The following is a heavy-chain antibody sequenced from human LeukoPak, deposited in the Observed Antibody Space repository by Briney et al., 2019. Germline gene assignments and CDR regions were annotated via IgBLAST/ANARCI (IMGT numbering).Heavy chain of an antibody. CDR3: ARDHSDCSGGICSFSYHYYYMDV. J-gene: IGHJ6*03. CDR1: GITFSNYN. Sequence: PGGSLRLSCAAPGITFSNYNMNWVRQAPGKGLEWISSITSSSSYTFYADSVKGRFTISRDNAKNSLYLQMNSLRVDDTAVYYCARDHSDCSGGICSFSYHYYYMDVWGKGTTVTISS. CDR2: ITSSSSYT. D-gene: IGHD2-15*01. V-gene: IGHV3-21*01.